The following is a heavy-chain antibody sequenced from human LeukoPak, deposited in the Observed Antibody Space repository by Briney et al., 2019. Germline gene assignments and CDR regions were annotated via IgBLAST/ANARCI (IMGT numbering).Heavy chain of an antibody. V-gene: IGHV3-11*01. CDR1: GFTFSDYY. CDR2: ISSSGSTI. J-gene: IGHJ4*02. CDR3: ARDLYDSSGPPEVGDY. Sequence: GGSLRLSCAASGFTFSDYYMSWIRQAPGKGLEWVSYISSSGSTIYYADSVKGRFTISRDNAKNSPYLQMNSLRAEDTAVYYCARDLYDSSGPPEVGDYWGQGTLVTVSS. D-gene: IGHD3-22*01.